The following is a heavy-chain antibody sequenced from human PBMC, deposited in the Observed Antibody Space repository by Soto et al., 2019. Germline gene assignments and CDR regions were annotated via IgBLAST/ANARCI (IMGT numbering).Heavy chain of an antibody. J-gene: IGHJ4*02. CDR2: ISGSGGST. CDR3: ARFRSERPFDY. CDR1: GFTFSSYA. Sequence: RLSCAASGFTFSSYAMSWVRQAPGKGLEWVSAISGSGGSTYYADSVKGRFTISRDNSKNTLSLQMNSLRPEDTAVYYCARFRSERPFDYWGQGTLVTVSS. D-gene: IGHD2-21*01. V-gene: IGHV3-23*01.